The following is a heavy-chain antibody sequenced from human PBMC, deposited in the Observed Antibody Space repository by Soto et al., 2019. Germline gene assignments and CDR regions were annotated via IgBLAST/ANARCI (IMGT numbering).Heavy chain of an antibody. V-gene: IGHV2-5*02. J-gene: IGHJ5*02. CDR1: GFSLSTSGVG. D-gene: IGHD2-15*01. CDR2: IYWDDDK. Sequence: SGPTLVNPTQTLTLTCTFSGFSLSTSGVGVGWIRQPPGKALEWLALIYWDDDKRYSPSLKSRLTITKDTSKNQVVLTMTSMDPVDTATYYCADSRRFCSGNSCSSIWLDPWGQGTLVTVSS. CDR3: ADSRRFCSGNSCSSIWLDP.